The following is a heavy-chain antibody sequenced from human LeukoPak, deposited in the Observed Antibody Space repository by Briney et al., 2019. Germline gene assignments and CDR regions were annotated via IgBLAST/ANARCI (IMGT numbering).Heavy chain of an antibody. CDR3: AKGYYDYVWGTANAFDI. Sequence: GGSLRLSCAASGFIFSSYAMSWVRQAPGKGLEWVSTISGSGGSTYYADSVKGRFAISRDNSKNTLYLQMNSLRAEDTAVYYCAKGYYDYVWGTANAFDIWGQGTMVTVSS. D-gene: IGHD3-16*01. CDR2: ISGSGGST. J-gene: IGHJ3*02. CDR1: GFIFSSYA. V-gene: IGHV3-23*01.